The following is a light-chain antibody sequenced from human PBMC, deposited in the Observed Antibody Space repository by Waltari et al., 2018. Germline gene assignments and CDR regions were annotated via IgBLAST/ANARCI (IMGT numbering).Light chain of an antibody. Sequence: DIVMTQSPDSLSVSLGERATINCKSSQRVLYTSNNRNYLAWFLQRPGQPPKMLIYWASTRKSGVPDRFSGAGSGTDFTLTISSLQAEDVGMYYCQQYYSTPWTFGQGTRVEIK. CDR3: QQYYSTPWT. CDR2: WAS. V-gene: IGKV4-1*01. CDR1: QRVLYTSNNRNY. J-gene: IGKJ1*01.